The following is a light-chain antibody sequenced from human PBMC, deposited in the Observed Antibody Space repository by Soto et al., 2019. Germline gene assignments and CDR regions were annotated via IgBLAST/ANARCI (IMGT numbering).Light chain of an antibody. V-gene: IGKV3-15*01. CDR2: DAS. J-gene: IGKJ2*01. CDR1: QSVSSSY. CDR3: HHYNSWPYT. Sequence: EIVLTQSPGTLSLSPGERATLSCRASQSVSSSYLAWYHQKPGQAPRLLIYDASTRAPGFPARFSGSGSGTEFTLTISSLQSEDFAVYYCHHYNSWPYTFGQGTKVE.